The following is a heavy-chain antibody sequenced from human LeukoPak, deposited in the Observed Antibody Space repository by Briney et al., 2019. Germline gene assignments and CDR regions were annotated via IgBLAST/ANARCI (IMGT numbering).Heavy chain of an antibody. CDR1: GFTFSSYSMN. CDR2: IYYSGST. J-gene: IGHJ4*02. Sequence: GSLRLSCAASGFTFSSYSMNWVRQPPGKGLEWIGSIYYSGSTYFNPSLKSRVTISVDTSKNQFSLKLSSVTAADTAVYYCARHRSSGWYDYWGQGTPVTVSS. V-gene: IGHV4-39*01. D-gene: IGHD6-19*01. CDR3: ARHRSSGWYDY.